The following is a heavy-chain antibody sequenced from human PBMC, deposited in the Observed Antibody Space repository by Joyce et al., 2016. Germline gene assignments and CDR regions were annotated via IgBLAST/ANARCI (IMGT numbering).Heavy chain of an antibody. J-gene: IGHJ4*02. CDR1: GFKFKSYG. Sequence: QVQLAESGGGVVQPGKSLRLSCEASGFKFKSYGMHWGRQAPGKGLEWLALISYDGDNIYYADSVKGRFTISRDNSKNTLYLQMNSLRAEDTAVYYCAKIESGYWGQGTLVTVSS. V-gene: IGHV3-30*18. CDR2: ISYDGDNI. CDR3: AKIESGY. D-gene: IGHD2-15*01.